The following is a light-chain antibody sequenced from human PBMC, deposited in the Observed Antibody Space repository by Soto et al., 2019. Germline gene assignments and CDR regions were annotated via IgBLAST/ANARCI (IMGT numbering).Light chain of an antibody. CDR3: QQYGSSPPLT. V-gene: IGKV3-20*01. CDR2: GAS. Sequence: EIVVTQSPGTLSLSPGERATLSCRASLSVSSSYLAWYQQKPGQAPRLLIYGASSRATGIPDRFSGSGSGTDFTLTISRLEPEDFAVYYCQQYGSSPPLTFGGGTKVEIK. J-gene: IGKJ4*01. CDR1: LSVSSSY.